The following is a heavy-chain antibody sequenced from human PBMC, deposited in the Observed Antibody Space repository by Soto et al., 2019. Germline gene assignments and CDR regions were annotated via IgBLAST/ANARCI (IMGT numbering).Heavy chain of an antibody. CDR3: AKDRLSVVVTAIPDH. D-gene: IGHD2-21*02. Sequence: GGSLRLSCAASGFTFSSYGMHWVRQAPGKGLEWVAVISYDGSNKYYADSVKGRFTISRDNSKNTLYLQMNSLRAEDTAVYYCAKDRLSVVVTAIPDHWGQGTLVTVSS. J-gene: IGHJ4*02. V-gene: IGHV3-30*18. CDR1: GFTFSSYG. CDR2: ISYDGSNK.